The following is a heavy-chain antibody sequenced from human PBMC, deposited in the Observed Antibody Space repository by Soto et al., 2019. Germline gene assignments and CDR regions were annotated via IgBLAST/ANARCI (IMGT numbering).Heavy chain of an antibody. CDR2: ISPNSGGT. Sequence: QVQLVQSGAEVKKPGASVKVSCKASGYTFTGQYMHWVRQAPGQGLEWMGWISPNSGGTKYAQKFQGRVTMTRDTSSSKAHMELSRLMSDDTAIYYCTRVSLAHDAFDIWGQGTMVTVSS. CDR3: TRVSLAHDAFDI. V-gene: IGHV1-2*02. CDR1: GYTFTGQY. J-gene: IGHJ3*02.